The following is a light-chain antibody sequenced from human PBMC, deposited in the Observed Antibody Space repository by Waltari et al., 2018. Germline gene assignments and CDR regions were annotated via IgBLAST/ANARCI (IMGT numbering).Light chain of an antibody. CDR3: QTWGTGIRV. J-gene: IGLJ3*02. CDR1: SGQRSYA. CDR2: VNSDGSH. V-gene: IGLV4-69*01. Sequence: QLVLTQSPSASASLGASVKLTCTLSSGQRSYALTCHPQKPGKRPRYLMKVNSDGSHRKGDGIPDRFSGSSSGAERYLTISSLQSEDEADYYCQTWGTGIRVFGGGTKLTVL.